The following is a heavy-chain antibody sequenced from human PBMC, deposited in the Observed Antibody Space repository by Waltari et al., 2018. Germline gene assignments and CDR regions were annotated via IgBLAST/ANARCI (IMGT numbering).Heavy chain of an antibody. V-gene: IGHV3-74*01. CDR3: ATWKFCTGGSCYGWGY. CDR1: GFTFSTYW. J-gene: IGHJ4*02. Sequence: EVQLVESGGGLVQPGGSLRLSCAASGFTFSTYWLHRVRQDPAKGLVWVSRINADGRSTGYADSVRGRFTISRDNAKNTVYLQMNSLRADDSALYYCATWKFCTGGSCYGWGYWGQGTLVTVSS. CDR2: INADGRST. D-gene: IGHD2-15*01.